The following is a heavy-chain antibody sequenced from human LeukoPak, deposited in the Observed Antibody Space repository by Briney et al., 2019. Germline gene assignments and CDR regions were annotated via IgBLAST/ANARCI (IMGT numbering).Heavy chain of an antibody. J-gene: IGHJ4*02. CDR3: ARDFWEVLNADDY. D-gene: IGHD1-26*01. CDR1: GFTFSSHH. V-gene: IGHV3-48*01. CDR2: ITSSSGFV. Sequence: PGGSLRPSCVASGFTFSSHHMHWVRQAPGKGLEWLSYITSSSGFVNYADSVKGRFTVSRDNAKNSLYIQMNSLRAEDTAVYYCARDFWEVLNADDYLGQGTLVTVSS.